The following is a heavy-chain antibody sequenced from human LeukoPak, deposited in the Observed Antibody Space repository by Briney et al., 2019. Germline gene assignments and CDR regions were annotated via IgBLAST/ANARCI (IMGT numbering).Heavy chain of an antibody. CDR3: AKPDSSGYYLRPFDY. CDR1: GFAYSGSS. Sequence: GGSLRLSCTASGFAYSGSSMHWVRQAPGKGLEWVSGIQRDGSSPTYADSVKGRFTISRDNAKGSVYLQMNSLRVEDTAVYYCAKPDSSGYYLRPFDYWGQGTLVTVSS. V-gene: IGHV3-74*01. CDR2: IQRDGSSP. D-gene: IGHD3-22*01. J-gene: IGHJ4*02.